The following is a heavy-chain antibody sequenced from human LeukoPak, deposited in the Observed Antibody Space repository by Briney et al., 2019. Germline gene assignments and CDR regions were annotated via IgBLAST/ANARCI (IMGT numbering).Heavy chain of an antibody. CDR2: IYYSGST. CDR1: GGSISSHY. J-gene: IGHJ6*03. V-gene: IGHV4-59*11. CDR3: ARVLSSSWSGYYYYMDV. Sequence: PSETLSLTCTVSGGSISSHYWSRIRQPPGKGLEWIGYIYYSGSTNYNPSLKSRVTISVDTSKNQFSLKLSSVTAADTAVYYCARVLSSSWSGYYYYMDVWGRGTTVTVSS. D-gene: IGHD6-6*01.